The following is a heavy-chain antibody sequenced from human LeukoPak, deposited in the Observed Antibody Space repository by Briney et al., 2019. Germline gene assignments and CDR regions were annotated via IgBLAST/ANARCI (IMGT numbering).Heavy chain of an antibody. CDR3: ATSKMTTVTTNAFDI. D-gene: IGHD4-17*01. CDR2: ISGSGGST. Sequence: GGSLRLSCAASGFTFSSYAMSWVRQAPGKGLEWVSAISGSGGSTYYADSVKGRFTISRDNSKNTLYLQMNSLRVEDTAVYFCATSKMTTVTTNAFDIWGQGTMVTVSS. CDR1: GFTFSSYA. V-gene: IGHV3-23*01. J-gene: IGHJ3*02.